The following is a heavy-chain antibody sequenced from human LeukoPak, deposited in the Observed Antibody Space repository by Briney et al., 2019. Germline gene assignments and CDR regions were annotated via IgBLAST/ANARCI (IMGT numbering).Heavy chain of an antibody. V-gene: IGHV1-46*01. D-gene: IGHD2-21*02. CDR1: GYTFTGYY. CDR3: ARGPVVVTAISPLGDY. CDR2: INPSGGST. Sequence: ASVKVSCKASGYTFTGYYMHWVRQAPGHGLEWMGIINPSGGSTSYAQKFQGRVTMTRDTSTSTVYMELSSLRSEDTAVYYCARGPVVVTAISPLGDYWGQGTLVTVSS. J-gene: IGHJ4*02.